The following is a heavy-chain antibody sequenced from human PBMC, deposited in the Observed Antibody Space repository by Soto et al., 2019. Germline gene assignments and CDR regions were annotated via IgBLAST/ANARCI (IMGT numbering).Heavy chain of an antibody. CDR3: ARDAQGEVNSYFDK. J-gene: IGHJ4*02. Sequence: QVQLVESGGGVVQPGRSLRLSCSASGFTFSSYAMHWVRQAPGNGLEWVAVISYAGCNKYYADSVKGRFTISRDNSKKTLYLQMNSLRSEDTAVYYCARDAQGEVNSYFDKWGQGTLVTVFS. D-gene: IGHD3-3*01. CDR2: ISYAGCNK. V-gene: IGHV3-30-3*01. CDR1: GFTFSSYA.